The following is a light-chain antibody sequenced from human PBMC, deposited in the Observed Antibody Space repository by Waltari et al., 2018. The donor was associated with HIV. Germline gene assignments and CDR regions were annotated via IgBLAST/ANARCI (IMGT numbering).Light chain of an antibody. CDR2: EVT. V-gene: IGLV2-14*01. Sequence: QSALTQPASVSGSPGPSITISCIGTNSDVGGYNYVSWYQQHPGKAPKLLIYEVTNWPSGISNRFSGSKSGNTASLTISGLQAEDEADYYCSSYSPTSTVIFGGGTKLTVL. CDR3: SSYSPTSTVI. J-gene: IGLJ2*01. CDR1: NSDVGGYNY.